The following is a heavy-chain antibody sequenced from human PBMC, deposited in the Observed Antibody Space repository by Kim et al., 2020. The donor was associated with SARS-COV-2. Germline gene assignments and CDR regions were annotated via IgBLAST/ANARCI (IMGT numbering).Heavy chain of an antibody. CDR1: GFTFSDYY. J-gene: IGHJ6*02. CDR3: ARDRNSSSWSTTNYYYYGMDV. V-gene: IGHV3-11*06. D-gene: IGHD6-13*01. CDR2: ISSSSSYT. Sequence: GGSLRLSCAASGFTFSDYYMSWIRQAPGKGLEWVSYISSSSSYTNYADSVKGRFTISRDNAKNSLYLQMNSLRAEDTAVYYCARDRNSSSWSTTNYYYYGMDVWGQGTTVTVSS.